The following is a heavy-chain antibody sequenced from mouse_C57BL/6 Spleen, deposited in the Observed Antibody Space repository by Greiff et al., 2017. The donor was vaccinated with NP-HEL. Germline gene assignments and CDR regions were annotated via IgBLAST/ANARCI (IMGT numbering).Heavy chain of an antibody. CDR2: ISDGGSYT. CDR1: GFTFSSYA. Sequence: EVQRVESGGGLVKPGGSLKLSCAASGFTFSSYAMSWVRQTPEKRLEWVATISDGGSYTYYPDNVKGRFTISRDNAKNNLYLQMSHLKSEDTAMYYCARDPTGTGYFDYWGQGTTLTVSS. D-gene: IGHD4-1*01. V-gene: IGHV5-4*01. CDR3: ARDPTGTGYFDY. J-gene: IGHJ2*01.